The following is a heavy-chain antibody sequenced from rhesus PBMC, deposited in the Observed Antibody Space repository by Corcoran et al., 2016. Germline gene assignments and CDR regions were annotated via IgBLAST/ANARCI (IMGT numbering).Heavy chain of an antibody. Sequence: EVQLVESGGGLAKPGGSLRLSCAASGFTFSSYWMNWVRQTPGKGLEWISAINKGGGSTYYADSVKGRFTISRDNSKNTRSLQMNSLRAEDTAVYYCARGGAAGRDWGQGVLVTVSS. CDR1: GFTFSSYW. V-gene: IGHV3S42*01. J-gene: IGHJ4*01. CDR2: INKGGGST. D-gene: IGHD6-13*01. CDR3: ARGGAAGRD.